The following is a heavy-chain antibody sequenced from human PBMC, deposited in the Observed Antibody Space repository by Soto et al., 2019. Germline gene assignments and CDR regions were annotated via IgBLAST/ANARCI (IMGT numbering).Heavy chain of an antibody. Sequence: PGGSLRLSRASSGFTFSSYAMRWVRQAPGKGLEWVSGIGGSGGDTFYADSVKGRFIVSRDNGENTLYLHMNSLRAEDTAVYYCATDARWGYYFDYWRQRTLV. CDR2: IGGSGGDT. CDR1: GFTFSSYA. V-gene: IGHV3-23*01. J-gene: IGHJ4*02. CDR3: ATDARWGYYFDY. D-gene: IGHD3-16*01.